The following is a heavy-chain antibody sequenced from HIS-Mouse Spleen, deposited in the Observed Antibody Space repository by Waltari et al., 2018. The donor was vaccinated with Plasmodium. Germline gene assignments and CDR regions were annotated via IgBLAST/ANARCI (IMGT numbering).Heavy chain of an antibody. Sequence: QVPLVESGGGVVQPGRSLRLSCAASGFTFSSTGMPWVRQAPGKGLEWVAVIWYDGSNKYYADSVKGRFTISRDNSKNTLYLQMNSLRAEDTAVYYCAKLCYYGSGSYYHDAFDIWGQGTMVTVSS. J-gene: IGHJ3*02. V-gene: IGHV3-33*06. CDR3: AKLCYYGSGSYYHDAFDI. CDR2: IWYDGSNK. CDR1: GFTFSSTG. D-gene: IGHD3-10*01.